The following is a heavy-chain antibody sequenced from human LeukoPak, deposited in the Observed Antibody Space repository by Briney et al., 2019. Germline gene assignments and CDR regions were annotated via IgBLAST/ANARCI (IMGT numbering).Heavy chain of an antibody. Sequence: WASVKVSCKASGGTFSSYDINWVRQATGQGLEWMGWMNPNSGNTGYAQKFQGRVTMTRNTSISTAYMELSSLRSEDTAVYYCARGKDYYDSRGYYYTFDYWGQGTLVTVSS. CDR2: MNPNSGNT. V-gene: IGHV1-8*02. D-gene: IGHD3-22*01. CDR3: ARGKDYYDSRGYYYTFDY. J-gene: IGHJ4*02. CDR1: GGTFSSYD.